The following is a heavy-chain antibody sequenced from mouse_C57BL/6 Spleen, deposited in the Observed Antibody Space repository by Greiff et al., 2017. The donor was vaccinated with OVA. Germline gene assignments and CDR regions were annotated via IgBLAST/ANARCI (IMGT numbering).Heavy chain of an antibody. D-gene: IGHD2-1*01. CDR3: ASLIYYGNYEGYFDV. Sequence: VQLVESGPGLVQPSQSLSITCTVSGFSLTSYGVHWVRQSPGKGLEWLGVIWSGGSTDYNAAFISRLSISKDNSKSQVFFKMNSLQADDTAIYYCASLIYYGNYEGYFDVWGTGTTVTVSS. J-gene: IGHJ1*03. CDR1: GFSLTSYG. CDR2: IWSGGST. V-gene: IGHV2-2*01.